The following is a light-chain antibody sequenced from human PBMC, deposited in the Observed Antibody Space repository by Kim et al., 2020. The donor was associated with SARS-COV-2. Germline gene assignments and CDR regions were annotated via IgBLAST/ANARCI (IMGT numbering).Light chain of an antibody. V-gene: IGLV1-51*01. J-gene: IGLJ2*01. Sequence: RQAVTDSCSGRSSNIRNSTVSGYQQLPGTPPKRLIYNSGQRPSEIPNRFSAFKSGTSATLDIAGLQTGDEADYYCATWDSSLNMVFGGGTKVTVL. CDR2: NSG. CDR1: SSNIRNST. CDR3: ATWDSSLNMV.